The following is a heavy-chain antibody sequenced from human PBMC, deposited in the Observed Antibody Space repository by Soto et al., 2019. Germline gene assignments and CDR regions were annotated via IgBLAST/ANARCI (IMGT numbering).Heavy chain of an antibody. CDR2: MNPNSGHT. J-gene: IGHJ5*02. CDR3: ARAPDEGDLGRWFDP. CDR1: GYSFTSFD. V-gene: IGHV1-8*01. D-gene: IGHD4-17*01. Sequence: ASVKVACKDSGYSFTSFDINWVRQVTGQGLEWMGWMNPNSGHTGYAQKFQGRVTMTRNTSISTAYLELSSLKSEETAVYYCARAPDEGDLGRWFDPWGQETLVTVSS.